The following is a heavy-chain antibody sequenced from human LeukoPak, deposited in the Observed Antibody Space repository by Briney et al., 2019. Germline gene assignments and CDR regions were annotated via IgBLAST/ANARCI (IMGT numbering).Heavy chain of an antibody. D-gene: IGHD3-3*01. V-gene: IGHV4-39*01. J-gene: IGHJ5*02. CDR2: IYYSGST. Sequence: SETLSLTCTVSGGSISSSSYYWGWIRQPPGKGLGWIGSIYYSGSTYYNPSLKSRVTISVDTSKNQFSLKLSSVTAADTAVYYCASHWNHDYDFWSGYINWFDPWGQGTLVTVSS. CDR3: ASHWNHDYDFWSGYINWFDP. CDR1: GGSISSSSYY.